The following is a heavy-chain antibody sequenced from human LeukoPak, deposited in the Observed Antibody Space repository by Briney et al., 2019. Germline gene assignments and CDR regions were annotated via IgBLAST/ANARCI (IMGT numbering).Heavy chain of an antibody. V-gene: IGHV4-4*09. CDR2: IYTSGST. J-gene: IGHJ6*03. CDR1: GGSISSYY. Sequence: SETLSLTCTVSGGSISSYYWSWIRQPPGKGLEWIGFIYTSGSTDYNPSLKSRVTISVDTSESQFSLKLSSVTAADTAVYYCARRGYYYYYMDVWGNGTSVTVS. CDR3: ARRGYYYYYMDV.